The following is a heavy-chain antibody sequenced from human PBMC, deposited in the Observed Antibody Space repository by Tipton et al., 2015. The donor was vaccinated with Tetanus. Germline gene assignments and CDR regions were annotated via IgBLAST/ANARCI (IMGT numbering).Heavy chain of an antibody. V-gene: IGHV1-2*02. J-gene: IGHJ3*02. D-gene: IGHD6-19*01. CDR2: INPNNGGI. Sequence: QLVQSGAEVKKPGASVKVSCKASGYMFTGYYMHWVRQAPGQGLEWMGWINPNNGGIDYAQKFQGRLTMTRDTAIRTAYMELSSLRSDDTAVYYCARKLLEGLGAFDIWGQGTMVTVSS. CDR1: GYMFTGYY. CDR3: ARKLLEGLGAFDI.